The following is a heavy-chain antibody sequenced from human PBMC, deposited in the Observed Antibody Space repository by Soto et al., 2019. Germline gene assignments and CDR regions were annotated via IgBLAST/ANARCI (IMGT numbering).Heavy chain of an antibody. CDR3: VRDVDGDLDY. CDR1: GFTLSNYW. J-gene: IGHJ4*02. CDR2: IKKDGSDK. V-gene: IGHV3-7*03. D-gene: IGHD3-10*01. Sequence: GGSLRLSCVASGFTLSNYWMDWVRQAPGKGLEWVANIKKDGSDKNYVDSVKGRFTISRDNAKNAVFIQMNSLRAEDTAVYYCVRDVDGDLDYWGQGTLVTVSS.